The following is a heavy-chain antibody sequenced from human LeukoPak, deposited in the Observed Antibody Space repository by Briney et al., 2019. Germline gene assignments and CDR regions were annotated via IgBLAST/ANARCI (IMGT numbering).Heavy chain of an antibody. D-gene: IGHD3-16*01. CDR3: ARDPRGRGAFDI. Sequence: GASVKVSCKATGYTFTSYYMHWVRQAPGQGLEWMGIINPSGGSTSYAQKFQGRVTMTRDTSTSTVYMELSSLRSEDTAVYYCARDPRGRGAFDIWGQGTMVTVSS. CDR1: GYTFTSYY. V-gene: IGHV1-46*01. J-gene: IGHJ3*02. CDR2: INPSGGST.